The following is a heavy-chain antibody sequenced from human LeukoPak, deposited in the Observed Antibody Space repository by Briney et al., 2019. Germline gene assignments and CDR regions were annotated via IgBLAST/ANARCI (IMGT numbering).Heavy chain of an antibody. Sequence: PGGSLRLSCAASGFTFGSYWMHWVRQAPGKGLVWVSRINTDGNIINNADSVKGRFTISRDNAKNTLYLQMNSLRAEDTAVYYCARDTYSYGRTFDYWGHGTLVTVSS. J-gene: IGHJ4*01. CDR3: ARDTYSYGRTFDY. CDR2: INTDGNII. V-gene: IGHV3-74*01. D-gene: IGHD5-18*01. CDR1: GFTFGSYW.